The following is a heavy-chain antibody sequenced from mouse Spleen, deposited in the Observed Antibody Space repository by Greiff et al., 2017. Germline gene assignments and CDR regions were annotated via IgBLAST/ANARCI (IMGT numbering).Heavy chain of an antibody. CDR3: ASPPSTMRFAY. CDR2: ISYDGSN. Sequence: EVQLQQSGPGLVKPSQSLSLTCSVTGYSITSGYYWNWIRQFPGNKLEWMGYISYDGSNNYNPSLKNRISITRDTSKNQFFLKLNSVTTEDTATYYCASPPSTMRFAYWGQGTLVTVSA. V-gene: IGHV3-6*01. D-gene: IGHD2-1*01. CDR1: GYSITSGYY. J-gene: IGHJ3*01.